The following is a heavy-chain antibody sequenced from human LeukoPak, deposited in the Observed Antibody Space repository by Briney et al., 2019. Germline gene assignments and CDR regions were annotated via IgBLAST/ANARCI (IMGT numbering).Heavy chain of an antibody. J-gene: IGHJ4*02. CDR2: IYYSGST. Sequence: KSSETLSLTCTVSGGSISSSSYYWGWIRQPPGKGLEWIGSIYYSGSTYYNPSLKSRVTISVDTSKNQFSLKLSSVTAADTAVYYCARETSGWYLDYWGQGTLVTVSS. V-gene: IGHV4-39*02. D-gene: IGHD6-19*01. CDR3: ARETSGWYLDY. CDR1: GGSISSSSYY.